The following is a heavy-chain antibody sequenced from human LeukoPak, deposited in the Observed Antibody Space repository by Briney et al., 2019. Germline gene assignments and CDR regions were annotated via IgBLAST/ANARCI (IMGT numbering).Heavy chain of an antibody. J-gene: IGHJ6*03. V-gene: IGHV3-23*01. D-gene: IGHD5-12*01. CDR3: AKVVIFISGEGWWLRDYYYMDV. CDR1: GFTFSSYA. CDR2: ISGSGGST. Sequence: PGGSLRLSCAASGFTFSSYAMSWVRQAPGKGLEWVSAISGSGGSTYYADSVKGRFTISRDNSKNTLYLQMNSLRAEDTAVYYCAKVVIFISGEGWWLRDYYYMDVWGKGTTVTVSS.